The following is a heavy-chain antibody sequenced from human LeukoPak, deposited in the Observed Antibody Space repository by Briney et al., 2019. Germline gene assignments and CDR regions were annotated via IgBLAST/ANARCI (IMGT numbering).Heavy chain of an antibody. V-gene: IGHV3-21*04. CDR2: ISSSSSYI. CDR3: AKSPGGYFDY. J-gene: IGHJ4*02. D-gene: IGHD1-26*01. Sequence: GGSLRLSCAASGFTFSSYSMNWVRQAPGKGLEWVSSISSSSSYIYYADSVKGRFTISRDNSKNTLFLQMNSLRAEDTAVYYCAKSPGGYFDYWGQGTLVTVSS. CDR1: GFTFSSYS.